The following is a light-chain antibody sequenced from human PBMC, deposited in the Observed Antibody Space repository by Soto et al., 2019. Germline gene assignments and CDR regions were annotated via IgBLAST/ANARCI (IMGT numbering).Light chain of an antibody. J-gene: IGKJ4*01. Sequence: EIVMTQSPATLSLSPGERATLSCRASQSVSSNLAWYQQKPGQAPTLLXYGASTRATGIPARFSGSGSGKEFTLTISSLQSEDFAVYYCQQYNNWPPLTFGGGTKVDIK. V-gene: IGKV3-15*01. CDR2: GAS. CDR3: QQYNNWPPLT. CDR1: QSVSSN.